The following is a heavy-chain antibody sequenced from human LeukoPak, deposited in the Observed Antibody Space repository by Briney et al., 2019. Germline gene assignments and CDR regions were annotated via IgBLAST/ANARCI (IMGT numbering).Heavy chain of an antibody. CDR1: GYTFTSYD. Sequence: ASVKVSCKASGYTFTSYDINWVRQATGQGLEWMGWMNPNSGNTGYAQKFQGRVTMTRNTSISTAYMELNSLRAEDTAVYYCAKAGRKDPLSYDIVVVPASFYAFDIWGQGTMVTVSS. V-gene: IGHV1-8*01. CDR3: AKAGRKDPLSYDIVVVPASFYAFDI. CDR2: MNPNSGNT. J-gene: IGHJ3*02. D-gene: IGHD2-2*01.